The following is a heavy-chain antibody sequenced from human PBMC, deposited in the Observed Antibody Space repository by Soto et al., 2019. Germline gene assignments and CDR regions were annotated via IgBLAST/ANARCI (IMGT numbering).Heavy chain of an antibody. CDR3: ASLYSGYDWGRGY. Sequence: EVQLVESGGGLVQPGGSLRLSCAASGFTVSSNYMSWVRQAPGKGLEWVSVIYSGGSTYYADSVKGRFTISRHNSKNTLYFQMNSLRSEDTAVYYCASLYSGYDWGRGYWGQGTLVTVSS. V-gene: IGHV3-53*04. D-gene: IGHD5-12*01. CDR2: IYSGGST. CDR1: GFTVSSNY. J-gene: IGHJ4*02.